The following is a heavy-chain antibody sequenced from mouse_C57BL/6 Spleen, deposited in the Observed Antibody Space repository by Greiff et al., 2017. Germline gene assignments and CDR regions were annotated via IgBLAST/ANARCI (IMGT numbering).Heavy chain of an antibody. CDR3: ARWQYYGSSALGFDV. V-gene: IGHV1-85*01. D-gene: IGHD1-1*01. Sequence: QVQLQQSGPELVKPGASVKLSCKASGYTFTSYDINWVKQRPGQGLEWIGWIYPRDGSTKYNEKFKGKATLTVATSSSTAYMELHRLTSEDSAVYFWARWQYYGSSALGFDVGGTGTTVTVSS. J-gene: IGHJ1*03. CDR2: IYPRDGST. CDR1: GYTFTSYD.